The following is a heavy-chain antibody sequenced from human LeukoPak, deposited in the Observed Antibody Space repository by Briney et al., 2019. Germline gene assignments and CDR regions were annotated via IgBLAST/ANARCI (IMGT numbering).Heavy chain of an antibody. J-gene: IGHJ4*02. CDR2: INQDGSQT. V-gene: IGHV3-7*01. D-gene: IGHD4-11*01. Sequence: PGGSLRLSCAASGFTFSNYRISWVRQPPGKGLDWVAHINQDGSQTSYVDSVKGRFTISRDNAKSALYLQMYSLRAEDTAVYYCARWRGQQSEFDLWGQGNLVSVSS. CDR3: ARWRGQQSEFDL. CDR1: GFTFSNYR.